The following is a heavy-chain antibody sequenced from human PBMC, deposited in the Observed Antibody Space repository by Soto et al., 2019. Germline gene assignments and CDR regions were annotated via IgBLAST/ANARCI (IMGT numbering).Heavy chain of an antibody. CDR2: ISSSSSTI. V-gene: IGHV3-48*01. Sequence: EVQLVESGGGLVQPGGSLRLSCAASGFTFSSYSMNWVRQAPGKGLEWVSYISSSSSTIYYADSVKGRFTISRDNAKNSLYLQMNSLRAEDTAVYYCARERVRDFDYCGQGTLVTVSS. CDR3: ARERVRDFDY. CDR1: GFTFSSYS. J-gene: IGHJ4*02. D-gene: IGHD2-21*01.